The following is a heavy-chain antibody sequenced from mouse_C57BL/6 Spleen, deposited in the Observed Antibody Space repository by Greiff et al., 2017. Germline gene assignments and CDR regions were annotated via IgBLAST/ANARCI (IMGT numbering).Heavy chain of an antibody. V-gene: IGHV5-9-1*02. CDR2: ISSGGDYI. D-gene: IGHD2-3*01. J-gene: IGHJ3*01. CDR1: GFTFSSYA. CDR3: TRDNDGYYPAWFAY. Sequence: EVQLVESGEGLVKPGGSLKLSCAASGFTFSSYAMSWVRQTPEKRLEWVAYISSGGDYIYYADTVKGRFTISRDNARNTLYLQMSSLKSEDTAMYYCTRDNDGYYPAWFAYWGQGTLVTVSA.